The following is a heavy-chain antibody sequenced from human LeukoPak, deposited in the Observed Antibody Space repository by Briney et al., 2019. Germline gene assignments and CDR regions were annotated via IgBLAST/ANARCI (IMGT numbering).Heavy chain of an antibody. CDR1: GFTISTYG. J-gene: IGHJ4*02. D-gene: IGHD2-15*01. Sequence: GGSLRLSCAASGFTISTYGMSWVRQAPGKGLEWVSSISGGTTYYADSVKGRFTISRDNSKNTLYLQMNRLRVEDTAVYYCVQERDRRGYFDYWGQGTLVTVSS. V-gene: IGHV3-23*01. CDR2: ISGGTT. CDR3: VQERDRRGYFDY.